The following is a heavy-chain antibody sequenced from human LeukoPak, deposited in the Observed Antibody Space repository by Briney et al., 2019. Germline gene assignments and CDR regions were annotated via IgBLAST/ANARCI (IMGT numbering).Heavy chain of an antibody. J-gene: IGHJ5*02. Sequence: SETLSLTCTVSGGSISSGGYYWSWIRQHPGKGLEWIGYIYYSGSTYYNPSLKSRVTISVDTSKNQFSLKLSSVTAADTAVYYCAVYVRNPYFFMSWFDPWGQGTLVTVSS. D-gene: IGHD2/OR15-2a*01. V-gene: IGHV4-31*03. CDR3: AVYVRNPYFFMSWFDP. CDR1: GGSISSGGYY. CDR2: IYYSGST.